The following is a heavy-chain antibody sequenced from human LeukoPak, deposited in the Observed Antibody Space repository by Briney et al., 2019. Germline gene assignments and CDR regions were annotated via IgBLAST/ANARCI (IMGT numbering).Heavy chain of an antibody. CDR1: GFTFSSYS. J-gene: IGHJ5*02. CDR3: ARDDCSSISCYHNWFDP. Sequence: PGGSLRLSCAASGFTFSSYSMNWVRQAPGEGLEWVSSISSSSSYIYYADSVKGRFTISRDNAKNSLYLQMNSLRAEDTAVYYCARDDCSSISCYHNWFDPWGQGTLVTVSS. CDR2: ISSSSSYI. V-gene: IGHV3-21*01. D-gene: IGHD2-2*01.